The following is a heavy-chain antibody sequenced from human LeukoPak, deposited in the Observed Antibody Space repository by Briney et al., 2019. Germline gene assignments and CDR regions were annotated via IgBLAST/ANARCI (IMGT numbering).Heavy chain of an antibody. Sequence: GGFRRLSCAASGFTFSSYSMNWVRQAPGKVLEWVSSISSSSSYIYYADSVKGRFTISRDNAKNSLYLQMNSLRAEDTAVYYCARRLDSSMEGVYWGQGTLVAVSS. D-gene: IGHD6-6*01. CDR1: GFTFSSYS. V-gene: IGHV3-21*01. CDR3: ARRLDSSMEGVY. J-gene: IGHJ4*02. CDR2: ISSSSSYI.